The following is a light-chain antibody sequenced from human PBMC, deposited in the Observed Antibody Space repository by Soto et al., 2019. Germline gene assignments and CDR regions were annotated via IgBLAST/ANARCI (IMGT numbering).Light chain of an antibody. CDR3: QQRSNWPPKT. CDR1: QAVNTR. V-gene: IGKV3-11*01. Sequence: EIVLTQSPATLSSFPGDRVTLSCRASQAVNTRLAWYQHRPGQAPRLLIYLASNRAAGVPARFSGSGSGTDFTLTTSSLEPEDFAVYYCQQRSNWPPKTFGQGTRLEIK. J-gene: IGKJ5*01. CDR2: LAS.